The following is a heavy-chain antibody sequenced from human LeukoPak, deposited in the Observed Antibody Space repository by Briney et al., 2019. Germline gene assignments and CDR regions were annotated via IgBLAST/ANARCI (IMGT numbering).Heavy chain of an antibody. CDR2: MKPKSGET. J-gene: IGHJ5*02. CDR3: ARDYGGNSGWFDP. V-gene: IGHV1-8*01. D-gene: IGHD4-23*01. Sequence: ASLKVSCKASGYTLTNYDINWVRQATEQGRGWRGSMKPKSGETGYAEKFQGRATMTRDTSITTAYMELSSLTSEDTAVYYCARDYGGNSGWFDPWGQGTLVTVSS. CDR1: GYTLTNYD.